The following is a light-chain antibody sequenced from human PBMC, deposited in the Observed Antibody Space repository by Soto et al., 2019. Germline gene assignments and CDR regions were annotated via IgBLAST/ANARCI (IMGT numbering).Light chain of an antibody. J-gene: IGLJ2*01. CDR2: DVT. Sequence: QSALTQPASVSGSPGQSITISCTGTRSDVGGYDYVSWYQQYPGKAPKLVIYDVTNRPSGVSDRFSGSKSGNTASLTISGLQAWDEADYFCSSFSRGGAGVAFGGRTKLTVL. CDR3: SSFSRGGAGVA. V-gene: IGLV2-14*03. CDR1: RSDVGGYDY.